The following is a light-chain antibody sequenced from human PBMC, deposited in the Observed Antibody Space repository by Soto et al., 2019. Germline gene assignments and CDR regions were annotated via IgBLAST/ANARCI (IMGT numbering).Light chain of an antibody. Sequence: SALTQPASVSGSPGQSITISCTGTSSDVGGYNYVSWYQHHPGKAPKVMIYEVSNRPSGVSNRFSGSKSGNTASLTISGLQAEDEAEYYCCSCTNTNTLVFGGGTQLTVL. CDR1: SSDVGGYNY. V-gene: IGLV2-14*01. CDR2: EVS. J-gene: IGLJ3*02. CDR3: CSCTNTNTLV.